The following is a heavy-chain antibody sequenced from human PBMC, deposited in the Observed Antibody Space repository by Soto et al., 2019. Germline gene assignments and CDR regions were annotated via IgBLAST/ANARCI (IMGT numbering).Heavy chain of an antibody. CDR2: IYTRGST. V-gene: IGHV4-4*07. CDR1: GVSISSYY. D-gene: IGHD6-13*01. CDR3: ARVGPGVYSSSWFDY. Sequence: SETLSLTCTVSGVSISSYYWSWIRQPAGKGLEWIGRIYTRGSTNYNPSLKSRVTMEVDTSKNQFSLKFSSVTAAYTAVYYCARVGPGVYSSSWFDYWGQGTLVTVS. J-gene: IGHJ4*02.